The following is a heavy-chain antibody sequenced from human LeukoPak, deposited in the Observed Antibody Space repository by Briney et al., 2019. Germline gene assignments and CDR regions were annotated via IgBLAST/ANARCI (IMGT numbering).Heavy chain of an antibody. V-gene: IGHV1-3*01. D-gene: IGHD3-10*01. J-gene: IGHJ4*02. CDR2: INAGNGNT. Sequence: ASVKVSCKASGYTFTSYAMHWVRQAPGQRLEWMGWINAGNGNTKYSQKSQGRVTITRGTSASTAYMELSSLRSEDTAVYYCARLGLLWFGELLGFDYWGQGALVTVSS. CDR3: ARLGLLWFGELLGFDY. CDR1: GYTFTSYA.